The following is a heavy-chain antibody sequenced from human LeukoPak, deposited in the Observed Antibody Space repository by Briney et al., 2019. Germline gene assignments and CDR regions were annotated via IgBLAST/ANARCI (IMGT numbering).Heavy chain of an antibody. CDR2: ISTRSTYK. Sequence: GGSLRLSCSASGFDISTYNLKWVRQAPGKGLEWVSSISTRSTYKYYVDSVKGRFTISRDSANNSLYLQMDNLRAEDTAVYFCARPLRPLGYFYGMDVWGPGTTVIVSS. V-gene: IGHV3-21*01. J-gene: IGHJ6*02. CDR3: ARPLRPLGYFYGMDV. D-gene: IGHD2-15*01. CDR1: GFDISTYN.